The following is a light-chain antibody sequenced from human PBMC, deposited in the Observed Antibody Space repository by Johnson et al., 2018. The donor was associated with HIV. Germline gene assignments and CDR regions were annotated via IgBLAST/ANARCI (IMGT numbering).Light chain of an antibody. Sequence: QSVLTQPPSVSAAPGQTVTISCSGSSSNIGNNYVSWYQQLPGTVPKLLIYDNNKRPSGIPDRFSGSKSGTSATLGITGIPTGDEADYYCGTWDSGLGAVYVFGPGTKVTVL. CDR2: DNN. V-gene: IGLV1-51*01. CDR1: SSNIGNNY. CDR3: GTWDSGLGAVYV. J-gene: IGLJ1*01.